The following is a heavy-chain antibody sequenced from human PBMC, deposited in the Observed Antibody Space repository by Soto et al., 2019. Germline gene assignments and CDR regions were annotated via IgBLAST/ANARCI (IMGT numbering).Heavy chain of an antibody. Sequence: QLQLQESGSGLVKPSQTLSLTCAVSGGSISSGGYSWSWIRQPPGKGLEWIGYIYHSGSTYYNPSLKSRDTKSVDRSENPFPLNQSSLTTVDTALYYCARPTVTRMDYWGQGTLVTVSS. J-gene: IGHJ4*02. CDR3: ARPTVTRMDY. CDR1: GGSISSGGYS. CDR2: IYHSGST. V-gene: IGHV4-30-2*01. D-gene: IGHD1-26*01.